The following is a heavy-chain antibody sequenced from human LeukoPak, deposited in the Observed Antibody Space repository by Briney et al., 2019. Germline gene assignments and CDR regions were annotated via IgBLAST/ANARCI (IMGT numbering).Heavy chain of an antibody. CDR3: ARGSTYGSGSYGHYYYGMDV. V-gene: IGHV3-53*05. Sequence: PGGSLRLSCAASGFTVSSNYMSWVRQAPGKGLEWVSVIYSGGSTYYADSVKGRFTISRDNSKDTLYLQMNSLRAEDTAVYYCARGSTYGSGSYGHYYYGMDVWGQGTTVTVSS. D-gene: IGHD3-10*01. CDR2: IYSGGST. CDR1: GFTVSSNY. J-gene: IGHJ6*02.